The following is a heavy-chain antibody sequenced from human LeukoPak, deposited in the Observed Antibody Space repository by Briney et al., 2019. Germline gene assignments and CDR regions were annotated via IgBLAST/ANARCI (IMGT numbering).Heavy chain of an antibody. D-gene: IGHD1-7*01. CDR1: GFTFSNYG. CDR3: ARGNSNGFDI. CDR2: IRYDGTAQ. J-gene: IGHJ3*02. Sequence: GGSLRLSCAASGFTFSNYGMDWVRQAPGKGLEWVAFIRYDGTAQYYADSVKGRFTISRDNSKNTLYVQVNSLRAEDTAVYYCARGNSNGFDIWGQGTMVTVSS. V-gene: IGHV3-30*02.